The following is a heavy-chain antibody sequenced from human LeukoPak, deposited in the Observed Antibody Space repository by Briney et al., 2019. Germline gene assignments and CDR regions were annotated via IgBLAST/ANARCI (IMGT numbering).Heavy chain of an antibody. V-gene: IGHV3-73*01. Sequence: PGGSLRLSCAASGLTVGTNYMTWVRQASGKGLEWVGRIRSKANSYATAYAASVKGRFTISRDDSKNTAYLQMNSLKTEDTAVYYCTRLGWHYYYYMDVWGKGTTVTVSS. J-gene: IGHJ6*03. D-gene: IGHD2-15*01. CDR3: TRLGWHYYYYMDV. CDR2: IRSKANSYAT. CDR1: GLTVGTNY.